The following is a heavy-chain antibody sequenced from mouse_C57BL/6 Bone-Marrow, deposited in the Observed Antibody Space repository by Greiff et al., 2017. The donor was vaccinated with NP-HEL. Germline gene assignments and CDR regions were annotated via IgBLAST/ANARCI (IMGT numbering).Heavy chain of an antibody. D-gene: IGHD1-1*01. CDR1: GYAFSSYW. Sequence: VQLVESGAELVKPGASVKISCKASGYAFSSYWMNWVKERPGKGLEWIGQIYPGDGDTKYNGKFKGKATLTADKSSSTACMQVSSLTSEDSAVDFCARGDYGSSRFGYAMDYWGQGTSVTVSS. J-gene: IGHJ4*01. CDR3: ARGDYGSSRFGYAMDY. CDR2: IYPGDGDT. V-gene: IGHV1-80*01.